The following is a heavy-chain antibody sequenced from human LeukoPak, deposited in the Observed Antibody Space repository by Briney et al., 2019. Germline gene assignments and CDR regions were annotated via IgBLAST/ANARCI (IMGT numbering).Heavy chain of an antibody. D-gene: IGHD3-22*01. Sequence: PSETLSLTCAVSGGSVSTSYYWSWMRQPPGKGLEWIGYFYSGSTNYNPSLRSRVTISVDTSKNQFSLKLSSVTAADTAVYYCARLYYDSSGYYYFDYWGQGTLVTVSS. CDR3: ARLYYDSSGYYYFDY. CDR1: GGSVSTSYY. J-gene: IGHJ4*02. V-gene: IGHV4-59*02. CDR2: FYSGST.